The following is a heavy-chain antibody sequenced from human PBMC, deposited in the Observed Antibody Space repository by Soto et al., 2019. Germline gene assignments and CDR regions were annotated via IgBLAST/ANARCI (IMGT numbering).Heavy chain of an antibody. Sequence: KTSETLSLTCTVSGGSISSGDYYWSWIRQPPGKGLEWIGYIYYSGSTYYNPSLKRRIIISLDTSKNQFSLKLSSVTAADTAVYYCARGDYYDRSGYSNFDYWGQGTLVTVS. J-gene: IGHJ4*02. CDR2: IYYSGST. V-gene: IGHV4-30-4*01. D-gene: IGHD3-22*01. CDR1: GGSISSGDYY. CDR3: ARGDYYDRSGYSNFDY.